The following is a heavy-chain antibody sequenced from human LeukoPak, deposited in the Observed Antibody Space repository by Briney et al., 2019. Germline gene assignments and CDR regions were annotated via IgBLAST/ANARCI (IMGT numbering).Heavy chain of an antibody. CDR2: INHSGST. Sequence: SETLSLTCAVYGGSFSGYYWSWIRQPPGKGLEWIGEINHSGSTNYNPSLKSRVTISVDTSKNQFSLKLSSVTAADTAVYYCAKKAAPTVAGLDYWGQGTLVTVSS. CDR3: AKKAAPTVAGLDY. D-gene: IGHD6-19*01. V-gene: IGHV4-34*01. J-gene: IGHJ4*02. CDR1: GGSFSGYY.